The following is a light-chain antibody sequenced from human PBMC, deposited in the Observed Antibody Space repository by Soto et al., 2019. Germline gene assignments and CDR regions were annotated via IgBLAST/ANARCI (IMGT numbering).Light chain of an antibody. CDR1: QGIGST. CDR2: GSS. V-gene: IGKV3-15*01. Sequence: EIVMTQSPATLSVSPGERATLSCRAIQGIGSTLACYQKKPGQTPRLLIYGSSTRATGVPARFSGSGSGTELTLTINSLQSEDFAVYYSKLSGDXRWTCGQGTKV. CDR3: KLSGDXRWT. J-gene: IGKJ1*01.